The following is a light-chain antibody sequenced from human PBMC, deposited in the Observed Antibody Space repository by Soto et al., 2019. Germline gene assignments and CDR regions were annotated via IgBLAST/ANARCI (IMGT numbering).Light chain of an antibody. CDR1: GSDVGGYNY. Sequence: QSALTQPRPVSGSPGQSVTISCTGTGSDVGGYNYVSWYQQYPDKAPKVMIYDVTKRPAGVPDRFSGSKSGNTASLTISGLQADDEADYYCCSYAGSYTYVFGTGTKLTVL. CDR2: DVT. J-gene: IGLJ1*01. CDR3: CSYAGSYTYV. V-gene: IGLV2-11*01.